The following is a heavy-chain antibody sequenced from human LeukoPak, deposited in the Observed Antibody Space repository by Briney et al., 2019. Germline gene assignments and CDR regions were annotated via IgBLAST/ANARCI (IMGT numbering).Heavy chain of an antibody. CDR1: GFTFSNYA. V-gene: IGHV3-9*01. Sequence: GGSLRLSCAASGFTFSNYAMDWVRQAPGMGLEWVSGISWNSGSIGYADSVKGRFTISRDNAKNSLYLQMNSLRAEDTALYYCAKDKIDCSSTSCYEGAFDIWGQGTMVTVSS. CDR2: ISWNSGSI. D-gene: IGHD2-2*01. J-gene: IGHJ3*02. CDR3: AKDKIDCSSTSCYEGAFDI.